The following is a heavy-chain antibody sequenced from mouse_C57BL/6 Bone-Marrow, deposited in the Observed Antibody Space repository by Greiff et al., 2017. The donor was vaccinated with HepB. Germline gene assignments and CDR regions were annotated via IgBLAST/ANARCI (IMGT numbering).Heavy chain of an antibody. CDR3: AREGYVGRYFDV. Sequence: VQLQQPGAELVRPGTSVKLSCKASGYTFTSYWMHWVKQRPGQGLEWIGVIDPSDSYTNYNQKFKGKATLTVDTSSSTAYMQLSSLTSEDSAVYYCAREGYVGRYFDVWGTGTTVTVSS. CDR2: IDPSDSYT. V-gene: IGHV1-59*01. J-gene: IGHJ1*03. D-gene: IGHD3-1*01. CDR1: GYTFTSYW.